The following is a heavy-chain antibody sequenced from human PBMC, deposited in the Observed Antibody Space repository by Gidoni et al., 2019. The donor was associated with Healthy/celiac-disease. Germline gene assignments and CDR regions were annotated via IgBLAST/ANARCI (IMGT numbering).Heavy chain of an antibody. CDR3: AKGTVAGKGGYYFDY. CDR2: ISGSGGST. J-gene: IGHJ4*02. CDR1: GLTFSSYA. Sequence: EVQLLESGGGLVQPGGSLRLSCAASGLTFSSYAMSWVRQAPGKGLEWVSAISGSGGSTYYADSVKGRFTISRDNSKNTLYLQMNSLRAEDTAVYYCAKGTVAGKGGYYFDYWGQGTLVTVSS. D-gene: IGHD6-19*01. V-gene: IGHV3-23*01.